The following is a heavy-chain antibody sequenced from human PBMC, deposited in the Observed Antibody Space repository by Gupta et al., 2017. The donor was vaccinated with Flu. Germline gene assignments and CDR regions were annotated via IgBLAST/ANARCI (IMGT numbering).Heavy chain of an antibody. CDR1: GYTFSSYD. Sequence: QVQLVQSGAQVRKPGGSLEVSCEASGYTFSSYDINWVRQATGQGLEGMGWMNPNSGNTGYAQKFQGRITMTTDTSIGTAYMELSSLRSEDTAVDYCARNRWADTSGFHWNWFDPWGQGTLVTVSS. J-gene: IGHJ5*02. V-gene: IGHV1-8*01. D-gene: IGHD3-9*01. CDR3: ARNRWADTSGFHWNWFDP. CDR2: MNPNSGNT.